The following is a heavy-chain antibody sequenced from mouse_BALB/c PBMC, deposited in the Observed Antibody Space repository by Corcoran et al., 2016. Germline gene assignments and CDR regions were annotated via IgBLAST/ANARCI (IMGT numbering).Heavy chain of an antibody. CDR2: INTYTGEP. V-gene: IGHV9-3-1*01. Sequence: QIQLVQSGPALKKPGETVKISCKASGYTFTNYGMNWVKQAPGKGLKWMGWINTYTGEPTYADDFKGRFAFSLETSASTADLQINNLKDEDTATYFCARFYYDYRDFDYWGQGTTLTVSS. CDR1: GYTFTNYG. J-gene: IGHJ2*01. CDR3: ARFYYDYRDFDY. D-gene: IGHD2-4*01.